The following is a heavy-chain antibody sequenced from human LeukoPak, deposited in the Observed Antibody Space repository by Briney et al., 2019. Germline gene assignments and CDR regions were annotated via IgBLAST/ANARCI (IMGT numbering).Heavy chain of an antibody. V-gene: IGHV3-9*01. D-gene: IGHD3-10*02. CDR3: AELGITMIGGV. CDR1: GFTFDDYA. Sequence: PGRSLRLSCAASGFTFDDYAMVWVRQPPGKGLEWVSGINWNSADVAYADSVKGRFTISRDNAKNSLYLQMNSLRAEDTAVYYCAELGITMIGGVWGKGTTVTISS. J-gene: IGHJ6*04. CDR2: INWNSADV.